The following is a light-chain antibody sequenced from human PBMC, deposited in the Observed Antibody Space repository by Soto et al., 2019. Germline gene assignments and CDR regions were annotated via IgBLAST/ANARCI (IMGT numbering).Light chain of an antibody. CDR1: SSDVGAYNF. CDR3: SSYTSLSTVV. CDR2: EVT. V-gene: IGLV2-14*01. J-gene: IGLJ1*01. Sequence: QSVLTQPASVSGSPGQSITISCTGTSSDVGAYNFVSWYQLHPGEAPKLVIYEVTNRPSGVSERFSGSKSGNTASLTISGLQSEDGTDYYCSSYTSLSTVVFGTGTKVTVL.